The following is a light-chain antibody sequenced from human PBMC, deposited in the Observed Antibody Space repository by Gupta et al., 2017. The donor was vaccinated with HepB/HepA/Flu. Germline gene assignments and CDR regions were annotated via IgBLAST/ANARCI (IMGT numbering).Light chain of an antibody. CDR3: MQALQTPFT. CDR2: LGS. V-gene: IGKV2-28*01. CDR1: QSLLHSNGYNY. J-gene: IGKJ3*01. Sequence: DIVMTQSPLSLPVTPGEPASISCRSSQSLLHSNGYNYLDWYLQKPGQSPQLLIYLGSNRASGVPDRFSGSGSGTDCTRKISRVEAEDVGGYYCMQALQTPFTFGPGTKVDIK.